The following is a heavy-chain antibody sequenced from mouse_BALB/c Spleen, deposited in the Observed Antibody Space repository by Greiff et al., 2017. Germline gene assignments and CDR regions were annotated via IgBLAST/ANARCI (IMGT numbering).Heavy chain of an antibody. D-gene: IGHD1-1*01. CDR2: IWSGGST. CDR3: ARDYYGSYPRGFDY. V-gene: IGHV2-2*02. CDR1: GFSLTSYG. J-gene: IGHJ2*01. Sequence: QVQLKESGPGLVQPSQSLSITCTVSGFSLTSYGVHWVRQSPGKGLEWLGVIWSGGSTDYNAAFISRLSISKDNSKSQVFFKMNSLQANDTAIYYCARDYYGSYPRGFDYWGQGTTLTVSS.